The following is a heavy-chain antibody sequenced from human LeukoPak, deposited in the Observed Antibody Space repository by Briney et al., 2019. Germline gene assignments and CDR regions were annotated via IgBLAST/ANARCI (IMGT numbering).Heavy chain of an antibody. CDR2: ISYDVSDA. CDR1: GFTFSGFW. J-gene: IGHJ6*02. V-gene: IGHV3-74*01. CDR3: ARVPTFTGSYLYYYYYGVDV. D-gene: IGHD3-10*01. Sequence: GGSLRLSCAASGFTFSGFWMHWVRQAPGKGLVWVSCISYDVSDATYADSVKGRFTISRDNAKNTLHLQMDSLTVEDTAVYYCARVPTFTGSYLYYYYYGVDVWGQGTTVTVSS.